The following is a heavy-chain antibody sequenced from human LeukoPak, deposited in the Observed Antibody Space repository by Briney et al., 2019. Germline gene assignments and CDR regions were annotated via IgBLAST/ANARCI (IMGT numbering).Heavy chain of an antibody. D-gene: IGHD2-21*01. CDR2: IKQDGSEK. Sequence: VGSLRLSCAASGFTFSSYWMSWVRQAPGEGLEWVANIKQDGSEKYYVDSVKGRFTISRDNAKNSLYLQMNRLRAEDTAVYYCARGVNWWYFDLWGRGTLVTVSS. CDR1: GFTFSSYW. V-gene: IGHV3-7*01. CDR3: ARGVNWWYFDL. J-gene: IGHJ2*01.